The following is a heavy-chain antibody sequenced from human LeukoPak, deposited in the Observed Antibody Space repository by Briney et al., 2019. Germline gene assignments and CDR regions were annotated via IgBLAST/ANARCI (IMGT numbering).Heavy chain of an antibody. Sequence: SVKVSCKTSGGTFTSYAITWVRQAPGQGLEWMGKIIPISGTTNYAQEFQGRVTFTADESTSTAYMELSSLRSEDTALYYCARKLRLGGNWFDPWGQGTLVTVSS. CDR1: GGTFTSYA. J-gene: IGHJ5*02. CDR3: ARKLRLGGNWFDP. V-gene: IGHV1-69*13. D-gene: IGHD1-26*01. CDR2: IIPISGTT.